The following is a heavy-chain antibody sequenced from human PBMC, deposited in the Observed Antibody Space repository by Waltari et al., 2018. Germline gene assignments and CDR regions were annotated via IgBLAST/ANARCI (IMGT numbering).Heavy chain of an antibody. CDR3: ARVDYGDYVYYYYYGMDV. V-gene: IGHV1-2*02. CDR1: GYTFTGYY. D-gene: IGHD4-17*01. CDR2: INPNRGGT. Sequence: QVQLVQSGAEVKKPGASVKVSCKASGYTFTGYYMHWVRPAPGTGLELMGWINPNRGGTKYAQKFQGRVTITRDTSISTAYMELRRLRSDDTAVYYGARVDYGDYVYYYYYGMDVWGQGTTVTVSS. J-gene: IGHJ6*02.